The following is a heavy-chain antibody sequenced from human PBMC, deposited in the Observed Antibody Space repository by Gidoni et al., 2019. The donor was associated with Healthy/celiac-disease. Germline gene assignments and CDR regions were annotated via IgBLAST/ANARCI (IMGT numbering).Heavy chain of an antibody. CDR1: GFTFSSYG. CDR2: ISYDGSNK. D-gene: IGHD3-3*01. Sequence: QVQLVESGGGVVQPGRSLRLSCAASGFTFSSYGMHWVRQAPGKGLEWVAVISYDGSNKYYADSVKGRFTISRDNSKNTLYLQMNSLRAEDTAVYYCAKDEYYDFWSGYYRYYYGMDVWGQGTTVTVSS. V-gene: IGHV3-30*18. CDR3: AKDEYYDFWSGYYRYYYGMDV. J-gene: IGHJ6*02.